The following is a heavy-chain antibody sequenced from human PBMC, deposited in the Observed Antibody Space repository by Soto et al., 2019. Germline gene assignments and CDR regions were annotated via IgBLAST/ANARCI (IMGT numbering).Heavy chain of an antibody. CDR1: GGSISSYY. V-gene: IGHV4-59*01. CDR2: IYYSGST. J-gene: IGHJ6*03. D-gene: IGHD3-3*01. CDR3: ARITIFGNMDV. Sequence: QVQLQESGPGLLKPSETLSLTCTVSGGSISSYYWSWIRQPPGKGLEWIGYIYYSGSTNYNPSLKSRVTISVDTSKNQFSLKLSSVTAADTAVYYCARITIFGNMDVGGKGTTVTVSS.